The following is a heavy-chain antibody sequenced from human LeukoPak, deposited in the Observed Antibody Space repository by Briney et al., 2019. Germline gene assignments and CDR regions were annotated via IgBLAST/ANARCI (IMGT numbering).Heavy chain of an antibody. CDR3: ASNDYVWGSYRPLDY. V-gene: IGHV3-21*01. CDR1: GFTFSSQS. CDR2: ISSSSSYI. J-gene: IGHJ4*02. Sequence: GGSLRLSCAASGFTFSSQSMNWVRQAPGKGLEWVSSISSSSSYIYYADSVKGRFTISRDNAKNSLYLQMNSLRAEDTAVYYCASNDYVWGSYRPLDYWGQGTLVTVSS. D-gene: IGHD3-16*02.